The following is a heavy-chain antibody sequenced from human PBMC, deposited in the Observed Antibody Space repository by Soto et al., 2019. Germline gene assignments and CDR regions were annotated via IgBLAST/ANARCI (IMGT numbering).Heavy chain of an antibody. Sequence: LRLSCSASGFTFSSYAMHWVRQAPGRGLEYVSAISSNGGSTYYADSVKGRFTISRDNSKNTLYLQMSSLRAEDTAVYYCVKDRGGYCSSTSCYSSWFDPWGQGTLVTVSS. J-gene: IGHJ5*02. D-gene: IGHD2-2*02. CDR1: GFTFSSYA. CDR2: ISSNGGST. CDR3: VKDRGGYCSSTSCYSSWFDP. V-gene: IGHV3-64D*06.